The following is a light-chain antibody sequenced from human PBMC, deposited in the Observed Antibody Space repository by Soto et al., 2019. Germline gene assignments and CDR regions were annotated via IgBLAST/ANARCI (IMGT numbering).Light chain of an antibody. V-gene: IGKV3-20*01. Sequence: EIVLTQSPGTLSLSPGERATLCCRASQTVSSSCLAWYQQKPGQATRLLIYGISSRATGIPDRFSGSGSGTDFTLTISRLEPEDFAVYYCQHYDFSTSLTFGGGTNVEFK. CDR1: QTVSSSC. J-gene: IGKJ4*01. CDR2: GIS. CDR3: QHYDFSTSLT.